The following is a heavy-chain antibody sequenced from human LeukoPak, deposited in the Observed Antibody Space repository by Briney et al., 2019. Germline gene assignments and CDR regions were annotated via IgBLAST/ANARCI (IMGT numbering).Heavy chain of an antibody. CDR1: GGSISSYY. CDR2: IYYSGST. CDR3: ARDGFSGVVPAATYYYYYGMDV. Sequence: SETLSLTCTVSGGSISSYYWSWIRQPPGKGLEWIGYIYYSGSTNYNPSLKSRVTISVDTSKNQFSLKLSSVTAADTAVYYCARDGFSGVVPAATYYYYYGMDVWGQGTTVTVSS. D-gene: IGHD2-2*01. J-gene: IGHJ6*02. V-gene: IGHV4-59*12.